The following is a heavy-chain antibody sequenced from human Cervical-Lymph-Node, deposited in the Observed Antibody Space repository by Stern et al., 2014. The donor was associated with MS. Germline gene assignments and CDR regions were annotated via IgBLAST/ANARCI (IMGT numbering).Heavy chain of an antibody. D-gene: IGHD4-11*01. J-gene: IGHJ6*02. Sequence: VQLVESGAEVQKPGESLKISCKVSGYSFTNYWIGWVRQLPGKGLEWLGIVHPGDSDTPYSPSFPGQVTISVDKSISTAYLQWNSLKASDTAMYYCARHNSNYGFYYYPLDVWGQGTTVTVSS. V-gene: IGHV5-51*01. CDR3: ARHNSNYGFYYYPLDV. CDR1: GYSFTNYW. CDR2: VHPGDSDT.